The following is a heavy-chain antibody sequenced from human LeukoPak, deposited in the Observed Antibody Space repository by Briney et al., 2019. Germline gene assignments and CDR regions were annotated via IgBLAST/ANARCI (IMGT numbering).Heavy chain of an antibody. D-gene: IGHD3-22*01. V-gene: IGHV3-23*01. CDR1: GFTFSNSA. J-gene: IGHJ4*02. CDR3: ARADTSGYIYYFDY. Sequence: GGSLRLSCAASGFTFSNSAMSWVRQAPGKGLEWVSSVSGSGGSTYCADSVKGRFTISRDNSKNTLYLQANSLRAEDTAVYYCARADTSGYIYYFDYWGQGTLVTVSS. CDR2: VSGSGGST.